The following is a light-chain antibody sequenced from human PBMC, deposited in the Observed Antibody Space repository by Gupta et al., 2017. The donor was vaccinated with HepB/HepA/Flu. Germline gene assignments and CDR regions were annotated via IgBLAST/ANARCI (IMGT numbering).Light chain of an antibody. V-gene: IGLV1-40*01. Sequence: QSVLTQPPLLSGAPGQRVTIPCPGSTPNIGAGYDVHWYQQLPGAAPNLLISGNSNRPAGVPDRVSAFRSGTTASLAISELRDEDEADYFCQSFDGSLSAYVFGTGTQVTVL. CDR2: GNS. CDR3: QSFDGSLSAYV. J-gene: IGLJ1*01. CDR1: TPNIGAGYD.